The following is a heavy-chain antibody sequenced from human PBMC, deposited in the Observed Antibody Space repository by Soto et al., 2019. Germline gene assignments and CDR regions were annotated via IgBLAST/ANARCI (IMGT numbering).Heavy chain of an antibody. Sequence: QVQLQESGPGLVKPSQTLSLTCTVSGGSISSGDYYWSWIRQTPGKGLEWIGYISYSVSTYYNPSLQSRVTLSVDTSQNQFSLKLTSVTAADTAVYYCARVVLDAFDIWGQGTMVTVSP. CDR3: ARVVLDAFDI. D-gene: IGHD1-1*01. CDR1: GGSISSGDYY. J-gene: IGHJ3*02. V-gene: IGHV4-30-4*01. CDR2: ISYSVST.